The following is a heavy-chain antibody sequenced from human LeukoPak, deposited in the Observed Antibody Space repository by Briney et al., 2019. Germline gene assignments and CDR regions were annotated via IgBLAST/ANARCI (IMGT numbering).Heavy chain of an antibody. CDR2: IYYSGNT. CDR3: ARMSVFWYFDL. J-gene: IGHJ2*01. V-gene: IGHV4-39*01. CDR1: GGSFSGYY. Sequence: SETLSLTCAVYGGSFSGYYWGWIRQPPGRGLEWIGSIYYSGNTYYSPSLKSRVTISIDTSKNQFSLKLSSVTAADTAVYYCARMSVFWYFDLWGRGALVTVSS.